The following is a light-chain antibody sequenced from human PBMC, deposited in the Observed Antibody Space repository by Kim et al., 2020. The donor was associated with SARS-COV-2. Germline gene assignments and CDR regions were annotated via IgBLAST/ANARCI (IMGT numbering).Light chain of an antibody. Sequence: RQTGRITCQGDSLKSYYANWYQQKPGQAPVLVIYGKNNRPSGIPDRFSGSSSGNTASLTITGAQAEDEADDYCNSRDSSGNHLVFGGGTQLTVL. J-gene: IGLJ2*01. V-gene: IGLV3-19*01. CDR3: NSRDSSGNHLV. CDR2: GKN. CDR1: SLKSYY.